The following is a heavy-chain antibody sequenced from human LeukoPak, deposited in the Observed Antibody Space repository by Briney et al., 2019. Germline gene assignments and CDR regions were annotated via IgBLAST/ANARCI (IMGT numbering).Heavy chain of an antibody. CDR1: GFTFSSYS. CDR2: ISSSSSYI. Sequence: GGSLRLSCAASGFTFSSYSMNWVRQAPGKGLEWVSSISSSSSYIYYADSVKGRFTISRDNAKNSLYLQMNSLRAEDTAVYYCARDKYSGYNTPQYGMVVWGQGTTVTVSS. V-gene: IGHV3-21*01. CDR3: ARDKYSGYNTPQYGMVV. D-gene: IGHD5-12*01. J-gene: IGHJ6*02.